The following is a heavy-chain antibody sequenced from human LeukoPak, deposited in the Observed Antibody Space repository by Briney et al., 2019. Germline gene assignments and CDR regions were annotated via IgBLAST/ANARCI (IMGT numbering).Heavy chain of an antibody. V-gene: IGHV4-38-2*02. J-gene: IGHJ4*02. CDR1: GYSISSGYY. CDR2: IYHSGST. D-gene: IGHD3-22*01. CDR3: ASSYYYDSSGYYYFDY. Sequence: PSETLSLTCTVSGYSISSGYYWGWTRQPPGKGLEWIGSIYHSGSTYYNPSLKSRVTISVDTSKNQFSLKLSSVTAADTAVYYCASSYYYDSSGYYYFDYWGQGTLVTVSS.